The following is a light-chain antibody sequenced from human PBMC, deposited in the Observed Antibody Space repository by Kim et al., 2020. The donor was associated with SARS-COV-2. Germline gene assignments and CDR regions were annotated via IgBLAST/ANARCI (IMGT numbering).Light chain of an antibody. J-gene: IGLJ2*01. Sequence: QSALTQPASVSGSPGQSITISCTGTNIGTYNLFSWYQQYPGKAPNLILYEVSKRPSGISDRFSGSRSGNTASLTISGLQADDEAEYYCCAYAGYASFVVFGGGTQLTVL. CDR1: NIGTYNL. V-gene: IGLV2-23*02. CDR2: EVS. CDR3: CAYAGYASFVV.